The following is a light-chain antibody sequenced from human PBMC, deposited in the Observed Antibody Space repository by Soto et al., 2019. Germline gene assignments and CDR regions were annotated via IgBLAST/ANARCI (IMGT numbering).Light chain of an antibody. J-gene: IGKJ5*01. V-gene: IGKV1-39*01. CDR2: AAS. CDR3: QQTYSTLSIT. CDR1: ESIARH. Sequence: DIQMTQSPSSLSASVGDRVTITCRASESIARHLNWYQQKPGKAPKLLIYAASSLQNGVPSRFRCGGSGTDFTLTISNLQPEDFATYYCQQTYSTLSITFGQGTRLEI.